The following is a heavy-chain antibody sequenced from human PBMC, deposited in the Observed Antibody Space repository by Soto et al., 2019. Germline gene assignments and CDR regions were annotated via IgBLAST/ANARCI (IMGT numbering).Heavy chain of an antibody. V-gene: IGHV3-13*05. J-gene: IGHJ6*02. CDR3: ARASSGRRPRRADYFSALDV. D-gene: IGHD3-10*01. CDR2: IGAARDP. Sequence: EVQLVESGGGSVQPGGSLRLSCTASGFTFSDYDMHWVRQGSGKGLEWVSTIGAARDPYYTGSVKGRFTISRENARHSVFLQTNSVTVGHTAVYCCARASSGRRPRRADYFSALDVWGQGTMVTVSS. CDR1: GFTFSDYD.